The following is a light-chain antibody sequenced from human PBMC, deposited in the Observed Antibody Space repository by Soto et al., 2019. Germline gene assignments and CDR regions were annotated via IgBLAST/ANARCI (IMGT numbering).Light chain of an antibody. J-gene: IGLJ2*01. CDR3: SSYTSSSTHVV. CDR1: SSDVGGYNY. V-gene: IGLV2-14*01. Sequence: QSALTQPASVSGSPGQSITISCTGTSSDVGGYNYVSWYQHHPGKAPKVMIYEVSNRPSGVSNRFSGSKSGNTASLTLSGLQAEDEDDYYCSSYTSSSTHVVFGGGTKVTVL. CDR2: EVS.